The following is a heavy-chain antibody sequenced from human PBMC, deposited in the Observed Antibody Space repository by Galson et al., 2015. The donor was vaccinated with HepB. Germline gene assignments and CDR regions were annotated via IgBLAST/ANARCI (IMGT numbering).Heavy chain of an antibody. J-gene: IGHJ6*03. V-gene: IGHV1-69*13. CDR3: ARGGEDSGSYYAYYYYYMDV. D-gene: IGHD1-26*01. CDR1: GGTFSSYA. CDR2: IIPIFGTA. Sequence: SVKVSCKASGGTFSSYAISWVRQAPGQGLEWMGGIIPIFGTANYAQKFQGRVTITADESTSTAYMELSSLRSEDTAVYYCARGGEDSGSYYAYYYYYMDVWGKGTTVTVSS.